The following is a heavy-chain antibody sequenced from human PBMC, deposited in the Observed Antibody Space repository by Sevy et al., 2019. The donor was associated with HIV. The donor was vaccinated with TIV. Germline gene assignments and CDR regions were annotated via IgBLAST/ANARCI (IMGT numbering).Heavy chain of an antibody. CDR3: ATTKDYYDSSGDPFDY. CDR1: GKTLSDLS. V-gene: IGHV1-24*01. CDR2: FDPEDGET. Sequence: ASVKVSCKVSGKTLSDLSMHWVRQAPGKGLEWMGSFDPEDGETLYEQNFRARVTMTEDNSTDTAYRELSSLRSEDTAVYYCATTKDYYDSSGDPFDYWGQGSLVTVSS. J-gene: IGHJ4*02. D-gene: IGHD3-22*01.